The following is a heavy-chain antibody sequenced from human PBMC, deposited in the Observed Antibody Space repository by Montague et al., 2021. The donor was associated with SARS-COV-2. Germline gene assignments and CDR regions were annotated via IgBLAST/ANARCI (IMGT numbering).Heavy chain of an antibody. CDR3: AGDRGRFWHFDL. V-gene: IGHV4-59*01. CDR1: GGSISSYY. CDR2: IYYSGST. Sequence: SETLSLTCTVSGGSISSYYWNWIRQSPGKGLEWIGYIYYSGSTKYNPSLNSRVTISVDTSKSQMSLRLNPVTAADTAVYYCAGDRGRFWHFDLWGRGTLVTVSS. J-gene: IGHJ2*01. D-gene: IGHD3/OR15-3a*01.